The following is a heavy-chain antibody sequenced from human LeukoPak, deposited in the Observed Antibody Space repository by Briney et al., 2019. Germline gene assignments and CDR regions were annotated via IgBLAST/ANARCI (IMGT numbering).Heavy chain of an antibody. CDR3: TTYRSGHY. V-gene: IGHV3-73*01. D-gene: IGHD6-19*01. Sequence: PGGSLKLSCAASGFTFSVSDMHWVRQASGKGVEWVGRIGVKANNYATAYAAALKGRFTISRDDSKNTAYLQVNSLRTEDTAVYYCTTYRSGHYWGQGILVTVSS. J-gene: IGHJ4*02. CDR1: GFTFSVSD. CDR2: IGVKANNYAT.